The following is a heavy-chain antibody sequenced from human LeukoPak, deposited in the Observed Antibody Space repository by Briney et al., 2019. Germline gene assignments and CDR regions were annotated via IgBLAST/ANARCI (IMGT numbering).Heavy chain of an antibody. CDR1: GITVNSTY. D-gene: IGHD6-19*01. CDR3: ARLFGSGWPVYFYYAMDV. J-gene: IGHJ6*02. CDR2: AYSDGNT. Sequence: GGSLRLSCAASGITVNSTYISWVRQAPGKGLEWVSVAYSDGNTYYAGYVKGRFTISRDNSKNTLFLQMNSLRAEDTAVYYCARLFGSGWPVYFYYAMDVWSRGSTVAVSS. V-gene: IGHV3-66*04.